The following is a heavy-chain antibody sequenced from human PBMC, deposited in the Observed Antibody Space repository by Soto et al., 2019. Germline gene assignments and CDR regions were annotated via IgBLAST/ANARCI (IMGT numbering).Heavy chain of an antibody. D-gene: IGHD2-15*01. CDR1: GGSISSSSYY. V-gene: IGHV4-39*01. Sequence: PSETLSLTCTVSGGSISSSSYYWGWIRQPPGKGLEWIGSIYYSGSTYYNPSLKSRVTISVDTSKNQFSLKLSSVTAADTAVYYCARGDIVVVVAAPPRPNWLDPWGQGTLVTVSS. CDR3: ARGDIVVVVAAPPRPNWLDP. CDR2: IYYSGST. J-gene: IGHJ5*02.